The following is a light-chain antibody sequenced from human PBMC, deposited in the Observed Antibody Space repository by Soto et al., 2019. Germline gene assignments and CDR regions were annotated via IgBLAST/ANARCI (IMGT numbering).Light chain of an antibody. V-gene: IGLV1-40*01. CDR1: SSNIGAGHD. J-gene: IGLJ3*02. CDR3: CSYAGSSTYV. Sequence: QSVLTQPPSVSGAPGQRVTISCTGSSSNIGAGHDVHWYQQLPGTAPKLLIYGNGNRPSGVPDRFSGSKSGNTASLTISGLQAEDEADYYCCSYAGSSTYVFGGGTKLTVL. CDR2: GNG.